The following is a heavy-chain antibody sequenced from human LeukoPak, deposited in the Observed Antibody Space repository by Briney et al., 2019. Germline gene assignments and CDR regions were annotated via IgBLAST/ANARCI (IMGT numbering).Heavy chain of an antibody. CDR2: IRYDGSIE. CDR3: AKEPLDCSKGVCYAGGFDN. V-gene: IGHV3-30*02. CDR1: GFTFSRYG. J-gene: IGHJ4*02. D-gene: IGHD2-8*01. Sequence: PGGSLRLSCAVSGFTFSRYGMHWDRQAQGKGMGWVGFIRYDGSIEYYADPVKGRFTISRDNSRTTLYLQMKSLRVEDTAIYCRAKEPLDCSKGVCYAGGFDNRGQGALVTISS.